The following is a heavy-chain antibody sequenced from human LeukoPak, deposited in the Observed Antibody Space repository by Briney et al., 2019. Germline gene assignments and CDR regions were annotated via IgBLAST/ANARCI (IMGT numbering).Heavy chain of an antibody. CDR3: ARGIGTTNFDY. D-gene: IGHD1-7*01. J-gene: IGHJ4*02. Sequence: SETLSLTCTVSGDSTNGYYWSWIRQPAGEGLEWIGRIYTSGTTNYNPSLKSRVTMSVDTSKTQFSLMLNSVTAADTAVYYCARGIGTTNFDYWGQGTLVTVSS. CDR1: GDSTNGYY. CDR2: IYTSGTT. V-gene: IGHV4-4*07.